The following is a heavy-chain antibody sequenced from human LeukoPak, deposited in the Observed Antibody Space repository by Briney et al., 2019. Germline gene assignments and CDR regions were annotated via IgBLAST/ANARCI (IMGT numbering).Heavy chain of an antibody. V-gene: IGHV1-46*01. CDR1: GYTFTSYY. CDR2: INPSGGST. D-gene: IGHD3-22*01. CDR3: ARDPLKVVTWYYYYYMDV. Sequence: GASVKVSCKASGYTFTSYYMHWVRQAPGQGLERMGIINPSGGSTSYTQKFQGRVTMTRDTSISTAYMELSRLRSDDTAVYYCARDPLKVVTWYYYYYMDVWGKGTTVTVSS. J-gene: IGHJ6*03.